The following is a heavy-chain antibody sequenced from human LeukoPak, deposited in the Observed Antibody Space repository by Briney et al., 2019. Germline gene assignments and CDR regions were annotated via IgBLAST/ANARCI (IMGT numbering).Heavy chain of an antibody. D-gene: IGHD3-3*01. J-gene: IGHJ4*02. V-gene: IGHV3-7*03. CDR1: GFTFSSYW. CDR2: IKQDGSEK. Sequence: GGSLRLSCAASGFTFSSYWKSWVRQAPGKGLEWVANIKQDGSEKYYVDSVKGRFTISRDNAKNSLYLQMNSLRAEDTAVYYCARAETYYDFWSGQKYYFDYWGQGTLVTVSS. CDR3: ARAETYYDFWSGQKYYFDY.